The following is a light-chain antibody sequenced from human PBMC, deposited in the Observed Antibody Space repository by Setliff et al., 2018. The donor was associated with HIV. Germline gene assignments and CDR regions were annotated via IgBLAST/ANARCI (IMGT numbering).Light chain of an antibody. CDR1: SSDVGGYNY. V-gene: IGLV2-23*02. J-gene: IGLJ1*01. CDR2: DVS. Sequence: ALTQPASVSGSPGQSITISCTGTSSDVGGYNYVSWYQQHPGKAPKLMIYDVSKRPSGVSNRFSGSKSGNTASLTISGLQAEDEADYYCCSYAGSSTPYVFGTGTKVTVL. CDR3: CSYAGSSTPYV.